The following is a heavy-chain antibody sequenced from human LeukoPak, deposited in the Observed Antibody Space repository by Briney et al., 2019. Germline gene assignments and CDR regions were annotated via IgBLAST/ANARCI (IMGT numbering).Heavy chain of an antibody. V-gene: IGHV4-38-2*02. J-gene: IGHJ5*02. Sequence: PSETLSLTCTVSGYSISSGYYWGWIRQPPGKGLEWIGSIYHSGSTYYNPSLKSRVTISVDTSKNQFSLKLSSVTAADTAVYYCARDQTGWFDPWGQGTLVTASS. CDR2: IYHSGST. CDR3: ARDQTGWFDP. CDR1: GYSISSGYY.